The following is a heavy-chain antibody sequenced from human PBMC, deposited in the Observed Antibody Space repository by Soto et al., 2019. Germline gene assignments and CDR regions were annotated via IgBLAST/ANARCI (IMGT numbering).Heavy chain of an antibody. V-gene: IGHV4-31*03. CDR3: ARDGLDYGGKGQYFQH. Sequence: QVQLQESGPGLVKPSQTLSLTCTVSGGSISSGGYYWSWIRQHPGKGLEWIGYIYYSGSTYYNPSLKSRVTISVDTSKNQFSLKLSSVTAADTAVYYCARDGLDYGGKGQYFQHWGQDTLVTVSS. J-gene: IGHJ1*01. D-gene: IGHD4-17*01. CDR1: GGSISSGGYY. CDR2: IYYSGST.